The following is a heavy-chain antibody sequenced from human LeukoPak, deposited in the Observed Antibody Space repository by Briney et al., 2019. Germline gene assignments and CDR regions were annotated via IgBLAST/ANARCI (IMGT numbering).Heavy chain of an antibody. J-gene: IGHJ4*02. V-gene: IGHV1-69*04. CDR1: GGTFSSYA. Sequence: GASVKVSCKASGGTFSSYAISWVRQAPGQGLEWMGRIIPILGIANYAQKFQGRVTITTDKSTSTAYMELSSLRSEDTAVYYCARDRGNYGSGSYYRTPFDYWGQGTLVTVSS. D-gene: IGHD3-10*01. CDR3: ARDRGNYGSGSYYRTPFDY. CDR2: IIPILGIA.